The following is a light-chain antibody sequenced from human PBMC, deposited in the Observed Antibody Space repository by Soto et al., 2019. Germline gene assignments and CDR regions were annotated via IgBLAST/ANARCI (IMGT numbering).Light chain of an antibody. CDR2: DVS. Sequence: QSALTQPRSVSGSPGQSVTISCTGTSSDVGGYNYVSWYLQHPGKAPKVMIYDVSKRPSGVPDRFSGSKSGNTASLTISGLQSEDEADYFCVSFAGNYIYVFGTGTQLTVL. J-gene: IGLJ1*01. CDR1: SSDVGGYNY. CDR3: VSFAGNYIYV. V-gene: IGLV2-11*01.